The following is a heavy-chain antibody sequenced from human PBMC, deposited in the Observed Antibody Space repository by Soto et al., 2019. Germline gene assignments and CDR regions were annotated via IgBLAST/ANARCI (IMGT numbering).Heavy chain of an antibody. J-gene: IGHJ4*02. V-gene: IGHV3-23*01. Sequence: GGSMRLSCAASGFTFSSYAMSWVRQSPGKGLEWVSAIPGSGGSTYYAGSVKGRFTISRDNSKNTLYLQMNNLRVEDTAVYYCAKIGTSSSVSLPLVLLDDWGQGDLVTRSS. CDR2: IPGSGGST. CDR3: AKIGTSSSVSLPLVLLDD. CDR1: GFTFSSYA. D-gene: IGHD6-6*01.